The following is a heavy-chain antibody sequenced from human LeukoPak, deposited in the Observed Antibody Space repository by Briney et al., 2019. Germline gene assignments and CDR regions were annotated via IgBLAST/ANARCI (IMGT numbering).Heavy chain of an antibody. CDR3: ATSRHGSGYY. D-gene: IGHD3-22*01. CDR2: INPNSGGT. V-gene: IGHV1-2*02. CDR1: GYTFTGYY. J-gene: IGHJ4*02. Sequence: ASVKVSCKASGYTFTGYYMHWVRQAPGRGLEWMGWINPNSGGTNYAQKFQGRVTMTRDTSISTVYMELSRLRSDDTAVYYCATSRHGSGYYWGQGTLVTVSS.